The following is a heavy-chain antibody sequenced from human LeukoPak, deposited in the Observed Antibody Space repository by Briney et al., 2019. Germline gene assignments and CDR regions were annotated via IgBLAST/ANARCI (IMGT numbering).Heavy chain of an antibody. CDR2: ISGDGGST. CDR3: ARESDTSGLYDY. CDR1: GLNFDEYA. V-gene: IGHV3-43*02. Sequence: PGGSLRLSCAAPGLNFDEYAMHWVRQAPGKGLEWVSLISGDGGSTFYADSVRGRFTISRDNSKNSLYLQMSSLRSKATAFYFCARESDTSGLYDYWGQRTLVTVSS. J-gene: IGHJ4*02. D-gene: IGHD6-19*01.